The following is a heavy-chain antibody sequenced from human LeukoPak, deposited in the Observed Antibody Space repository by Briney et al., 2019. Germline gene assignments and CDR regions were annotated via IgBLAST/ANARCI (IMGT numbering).Heavy chain of an antibody. J-gene: IGHJ4*02. CDR2: IKQDGSEK. CDR3: ARDYPLDWLYDN. D-gene: IGHD3-9*01. Sequence: GGSLRLSCAASGFTFSSFWMSWLRQAPGKGLEWVANIKQDGSEKYYVDSVKGRFTISRDSAKNSLYLQMNSLRAEDTAVYYCARDYPLDWLYDNWGQGTLVTVSS. CDR1: GFTFSSFW. V-gene: IGHV3-7*01.